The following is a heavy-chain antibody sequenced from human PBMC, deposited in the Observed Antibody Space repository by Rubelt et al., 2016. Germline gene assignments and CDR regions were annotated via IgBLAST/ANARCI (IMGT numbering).Heavy chain of an antibody. CDR3: AKNSEYNYGYGGFDY. J-gene: IGHJ4*02. D-gene: IGHD5-18*01. Sequence: MSWVRQAPGKGLEWVSAISGSGGSTYYADSVKGRFTISRDNSKNTLYLQMNSLRAEDTAVYYCAKNSEYNYGYGGFDYWGQGTLVTVSS. V-gene: IGHV3-23*01. CDR2: ISGSGGST.